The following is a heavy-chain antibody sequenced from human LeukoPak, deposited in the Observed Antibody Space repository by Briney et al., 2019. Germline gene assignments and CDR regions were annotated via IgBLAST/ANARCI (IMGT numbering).Heavy chain of an antibody. CDR3: ARDTPVAVGGYFDF. CDR1: GYTLASYG. D-gene: IGHD6-19*01. Sequence: ASVKVSCKTSGYTLASYGISWVRQAPGQGLEWMGWIGAYNGDTIYAQRFQGRVTMTTDTTTSTAFMELRSLGSDDTAVYYCARDTPVAVGGYFDFWGQGTQVTVSS. J-gene: IGHJ4*02. V-gene: IGHV1-18*04. CDR2: IGAYNGDT.